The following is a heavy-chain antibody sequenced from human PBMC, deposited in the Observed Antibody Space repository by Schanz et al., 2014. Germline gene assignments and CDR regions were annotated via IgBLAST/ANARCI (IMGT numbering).Heavy chain of an antibody. CDR2: LYYTGKT. CDR3: VRHGNYEFWHGPTPQFEN. Sequence: QLHLQESGPGLAKPSETLSLICSVSGGSISTSSRYWGWIRQSPGKGLEWLGSLYYTGKTHYNPSLKSQVTIPLDPPKNRFSLNLTSVTAADTAVYYCVRHGNYEFWHGPTPQFENWGQGTLVTVSS. CDR1: GGSISTSSRY. J-gene: IGHJ4*02. V-gene: IGHV4-39*01. D-gene: IGHD3-3*01.